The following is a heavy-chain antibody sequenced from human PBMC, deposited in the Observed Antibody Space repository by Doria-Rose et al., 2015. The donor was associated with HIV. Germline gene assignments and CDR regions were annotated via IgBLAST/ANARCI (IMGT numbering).Heavy chain of an antibody. CDR3: ARFRPSRGIYYSLDV. CDR2: IYSSGST. Sequence: QVQLQESGPGLVKPAETLSLTCTVSGGSISSYCWNWIRQPPGKGLEWIGYIYSSGSTHYNSSLKSQVTMSIDTSKNQSPLRRSSVTAADTAVYYCARFRPSRGIYYSLDVWGKGTTVTVSS. V-gene: IGHV4-4*09. CDR1: GGSISSYC. J-gene: IGHJ6*04. D-gene: IGHD2-21*01.